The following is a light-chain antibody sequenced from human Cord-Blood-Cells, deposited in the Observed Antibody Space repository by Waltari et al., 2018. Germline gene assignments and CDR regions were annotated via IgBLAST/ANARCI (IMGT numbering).Light chain of an antibody. CDR2: KEC. J-gene: IGLJ1*01. CDR1: ALQKQY. V-gene: IGLV3-25*03. CDR3: QSADSSGTYV. Sequence: SHELPPPPSVSVSPGQTARITCSGDALQKQYAYWYQQKPGQAPVLVIYKECERPSGIPERFSGSSSGTTVTLTISGVQAEDEADYYCQSADSSGTYVFGTGTKVTVL.